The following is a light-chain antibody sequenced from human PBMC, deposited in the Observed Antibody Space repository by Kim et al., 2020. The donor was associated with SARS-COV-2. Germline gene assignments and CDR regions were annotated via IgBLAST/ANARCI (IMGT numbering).Light chain of an antibody. CDR3: QQYYTSPLT. CDR2: AAS. V-gene: IGKV1-8*01. CDR1: QGISTY. Sequence: ASTGDRVTITCRASQGISTYLAWYQQKPGKAPNLLIYAASTLQTGVPSRFSASGSGTDFTLTISCLQSEDFATYYCQQYYTSPLTFGGGTKVDIK. J-gene: IGKJ4*01.